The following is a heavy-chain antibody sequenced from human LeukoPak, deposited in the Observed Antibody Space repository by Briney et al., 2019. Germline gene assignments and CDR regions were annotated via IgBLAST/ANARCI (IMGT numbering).Heavy chain of an antibody. CDR1: GFTFSSYS. D-gene: IGHD2-2*01. V-gene: IGHV3-23*01. CDR3: ARESMERVVPAAIEGHGRYYYMDV. Sequence: GGSLRLSCAASGFTFSSYSMNWVRQAPGKGLEWVSSISGSGGSTYYADSVKGRFTISRDNSKNTLYLQMNSLRAEDTAVYYCARESMERVVPAAIEGHGRYYYMDVWGKGTTVTISS. J-gene: IGHJ6*03. CDR2: ISGSGGST.